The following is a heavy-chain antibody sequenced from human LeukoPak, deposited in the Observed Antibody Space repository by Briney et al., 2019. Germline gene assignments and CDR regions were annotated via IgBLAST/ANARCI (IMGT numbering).Heavy chain of an antibody. Sequence: SETLSLTCTVSGXSISSSYWSWIRQPPGEGLEWIGYFYYSGATTYNPSLQSRVTISVDTSKTQLSLKMTSMTAADTAVYYCARSNARDGYNFGYWGQRILVTVSS. CDR3: ARSNARDGYNFGY. V-gene: IGHV4-59*08. D-gene: IGHD5-24*01. CDR2: FYYSGAT. CDR1: GXSISSSY. J-gene: IGHJ4*02.